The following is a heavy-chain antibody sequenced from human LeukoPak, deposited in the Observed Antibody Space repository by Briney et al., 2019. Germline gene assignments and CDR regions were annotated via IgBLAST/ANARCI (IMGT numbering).Heavy chain of an antibody. J-gene: IGHJ3*02. CDR1: RFTFSRYS. D-gene: IGHD3-22*01. V-gene: IGHV3-48*02. CDR3: ARDSYYYDGSAFDI. CDR2: ISTSSTTI. Sequence: GGSLRRSCAASRFTFSRYSMNWVRQAPGKGLEWVSYISTSSTTIYYADSVKGRFTISRDNAKNSLYLQMNSLRDEDTAMYYCARDSYYYDGSAFDIWGQGTMVTVSS.